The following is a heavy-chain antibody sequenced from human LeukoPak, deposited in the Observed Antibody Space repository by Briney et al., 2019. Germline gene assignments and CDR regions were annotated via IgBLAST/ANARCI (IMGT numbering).Heavy chain of an antibody. CDR1: GFTFSNCA. V-gene: IGHV3-23*01. Sequence: GGSLRLSCAASGFTFSNCAMSWVRQAPGMGLEWVSGISASSDFTYYADSVKGRFTITRDNSKNTLYLQMNSLRAEDTAVYYCARSPNIFGLSYPIDYWGQGTLVTVSS. CDR2: ISASSDFT. J-gene: IGHJ4*02. CDR3: ARSPNIFGLSYPIDY. D-gene: IGHD3-3*02.